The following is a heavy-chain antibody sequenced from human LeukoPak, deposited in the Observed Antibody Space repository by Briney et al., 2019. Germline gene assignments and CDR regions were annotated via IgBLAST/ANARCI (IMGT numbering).Heavy chain of an antibody. D-gene: IGHD6-13*01. CDR2: MNPNSGNT. Sequence: ASVKVSCKASGYTFTSYDINWVRQATGQGLEWMGWMNPNSGNTGYAQKFQGRVTMTRNTSISTAYMELSSLRSEATAVYYCAGLAAAGIGGYYYGMDVWGQGTTVTVSS. CDR3: AGLAAAGIGGYYYGMDV. CDR1: GYTFTSYD. V-gene: IGHV1-8*01. J-gene: IGHJ6*02.